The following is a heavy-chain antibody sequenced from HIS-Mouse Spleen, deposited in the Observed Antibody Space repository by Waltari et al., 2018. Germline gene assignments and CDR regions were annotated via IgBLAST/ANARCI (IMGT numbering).Heavy chain of an antibody. Sequence: QVTLRESGPALVKPTQTLTLTCTFPGFSLSTSGMCVSWIRQPTGKALEWLARIHWDDDKYYSTSLKTRLTISKDTSKNQVVLTMTNMDPVDTATYYCARIAEGYSSGWYAFDYWGQGTLVTVSS. CDR1: GFSLSTSGMC. V-gene: IGHV2-70*15. CDR2: IHWDDDK. J-gene: IGHJ4*02. D-gene: IGHD6-19*01. CDR3: ARIAEGYSSGWYAFDY.